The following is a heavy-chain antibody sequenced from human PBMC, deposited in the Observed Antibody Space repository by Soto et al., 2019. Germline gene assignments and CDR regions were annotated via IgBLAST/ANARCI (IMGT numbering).Heavy chain of an antibody. CDR1: GFTFSSYG. D-gene: IGHD3-10*01. V-gene: IGHV3-30*18. CDR2: ISYDGSNK. Sequence: SLRLSCAASGFTFSSYGMHWVRQAPGKGLEWVAVISYDGSNKYYADSVKGRFTISRDNSKNTLYLQMNSLRAEDTAVYYCAKDQVSHYGSGPFDYWGQGTLVTVSS. J-gene: IGHJ4*02. CDR3: AKDQVSHYGSGPFDY.